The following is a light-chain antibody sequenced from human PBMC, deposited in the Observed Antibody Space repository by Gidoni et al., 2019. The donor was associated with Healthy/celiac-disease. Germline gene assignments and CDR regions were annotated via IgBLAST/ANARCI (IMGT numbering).Light chain of an antibody. J-gene: IGLJ2*01. CDR3: AAWDYSLNGVV. CDR2: SNH. Sequence: QSVLTQPPSTSGNPGQRVTISCSGSSSNSGSNTVNWYQQIPGTAPKLLIYSNHQRPSGVPDRFSGSKSCTSASLAISGLQSEDEADYYCAAWDYSLNGVVFGGGTKLTVL. CDR1: SSNSGSNT. V-gene: IGLV1-44*01.